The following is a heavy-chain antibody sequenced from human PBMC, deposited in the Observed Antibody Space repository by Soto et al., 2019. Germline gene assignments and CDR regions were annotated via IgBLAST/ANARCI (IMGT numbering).Heavy chain of an antibody. CDR2: IIPIFGTA. CDR1: GGTCSSYA. V-gene: IGHV1-69*13. J-gene: IGHJ6*02. CDR3: ARDRRARRDYYYGMDV. Sequence: SVKVSCKASGGTCSSYAISWVRQAPGQGLEWMGGIIPIFGTANYAQKFQGRVTITADESTSTAYMELSSLRSEDTAVYYCARDRRARRDYYYGMDVWGQGTTVTVSS.